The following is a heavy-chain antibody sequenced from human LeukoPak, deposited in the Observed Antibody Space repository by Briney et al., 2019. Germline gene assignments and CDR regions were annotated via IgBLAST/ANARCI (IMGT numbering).Heavy chain of an antibody. Sequence: SVKVSCKASGGTFSSYAISGVRQAPGQGLEWMGGIIPIFGTANYAQKFQGRVTITADESTSTAYMELSSLRSEDTAVYYCARSIYSSSWYPPLDYWGQGTLVTVSS. CDR2: IIPIFGTA. CDR1: GGTFSSYA. V-gene: IGHV1-69*01. J-gene: IGHJ4*02. D-gene: IGHD6-13*01. CDR3: ARSIYSSSWYPPLDY.